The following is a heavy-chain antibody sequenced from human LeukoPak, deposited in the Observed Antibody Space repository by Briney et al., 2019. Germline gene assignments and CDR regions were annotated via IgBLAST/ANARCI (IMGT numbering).Heavy chain of an antibody. D-gene: IGHD3-22*01. CDR3: ARDRRDRRYYYDSSGYYGDAFDI. J-gene: IGHJ3*02. V-gene: IGHV4-61*02. Sequence: SETLSLTCTVSGGSISSGSYYWSWIRQPAGKGLEWIGRIYTSGSTNYNPSLKSRVTISVDTSKNQFSLKLSSVTAADTAVYYCARDRRDRRYYYDSSGYYGDAFDIWGQGTMVTVSS. CDR2: IYTSGST. CDR1: GGSISSGSYY.